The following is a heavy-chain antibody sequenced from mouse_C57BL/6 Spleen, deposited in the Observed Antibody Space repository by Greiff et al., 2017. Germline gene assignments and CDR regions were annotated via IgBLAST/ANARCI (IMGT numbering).Heavy chain of an antibody. CDR1: GYTFTDYE. V-gene: IGHV1-15*01. D-gene: IGHD2-2*01. J-gene: IGHJ1*03. Sequence: QVQLQQSGAELVRPGASVTLSCKASGYTFTDYEMHWVKQTPVHGLEWIGAIAPETGGTAYNQKFKGKAILTADKSSSTAYMELRSLTSEDSAVYYCTGTGYDVSHWYVDVWGTGTTVTVSA. CDR3: TGTGYDVSHWYVDV. CDR2: IAPETGGT.